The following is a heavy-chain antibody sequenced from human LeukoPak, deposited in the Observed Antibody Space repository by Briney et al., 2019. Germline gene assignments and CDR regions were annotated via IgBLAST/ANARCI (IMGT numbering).Heavy chain of an antibody. V-gene: IGHV3-23*01. D-gene: IGHD3-22*01. Sequence: GGSLRLSCAASGFTFSSYAMSWVRQAPGQGMEWVSSISGSGGNTNYADPVEGRFTISRDNSKSTLYLQMNSLRAEDTAIYYCAKDPSDSSGYYRVGRNFDYWGQGTLVTVSS. CDR2: ISGSGGNT. J-gene: IGHJ4*02. CDR1: GFTFSSYA. CDR3: AKDPSDSSGYYRVGRNFDY.